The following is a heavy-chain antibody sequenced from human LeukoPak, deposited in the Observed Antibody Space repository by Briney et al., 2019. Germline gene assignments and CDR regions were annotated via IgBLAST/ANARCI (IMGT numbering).Heavy chain of an antibody. V-gene: IGHV1-2*02. CDR1: GYTFTGHY. CDR2: INPNSGGT. Sequence: ASVKVSCKASGYTFTGHYMHWVRQAPGQGLEWVGWINPNSGGTNYAQKFQGRVTMTRDTSISTAYMELSSLRSDDTAVYYCARRGSHCSGSSCYGTFDYWGQGTLVTVSS. D-gene: IGHD2-15*01. J-gene: IGHJ4*02. CDR3: ARRGSHCSGSSCYGTFDY.